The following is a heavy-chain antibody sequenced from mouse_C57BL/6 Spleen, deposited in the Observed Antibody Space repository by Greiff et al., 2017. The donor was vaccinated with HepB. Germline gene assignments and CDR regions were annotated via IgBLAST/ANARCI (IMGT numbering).Heavy chain of an antibody. CDR1: GFSLTSYG. D-gene: IGHD1-1*01. Sequence: VQLQQSGPGLVQPSQSLSITCTVSGFSLTSYGVHWVRQSPGKGLEWLGVIWRGGSTDYNAAFMSRLSITKDNSKRQVFFKMNSLQADDTAIYYCAKPSTVVGPWYFDVWGTGTTVTVSS. V-gene: IGHV2-5*01. CDR2: IWRGGST. J-gene: IGHJ1*03. CDR3: AKPSTVVGPWYFDV.